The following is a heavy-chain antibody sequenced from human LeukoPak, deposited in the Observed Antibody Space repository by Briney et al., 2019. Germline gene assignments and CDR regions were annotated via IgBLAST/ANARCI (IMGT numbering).Heavy chain of an antibody. V-gene: IGHV4-59*08. CDR1: GGSISTYY. D-gene: IGHD2-2*01. J-gene: IGHJ6*02. CDR3: ASSTSTYYYYYYGMDV. Sequence: SETLSLTCTVSGGSISTYYWSWIRQPPGKGLEWIGYIYYSGSTNYNPSLKSRVTISVDTSKNQFSLKLSSVTAADTAVYYCASSTSTYYYYYYGMDVWSQGTTVTVSS. CDR2: IYYSGST.